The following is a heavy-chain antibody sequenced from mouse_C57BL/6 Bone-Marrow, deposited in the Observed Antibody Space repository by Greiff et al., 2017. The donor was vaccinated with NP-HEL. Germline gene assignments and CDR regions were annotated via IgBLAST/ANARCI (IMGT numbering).Heavy chain of an antibody. J-gene: IGHJ3*01. CDR2: INPGSGGT. CDR1: GYAFTNYL. CDR3: ARKGGDSSGYGFAY. D-gene: IGHD3-2*02. Sequence: QVQLQQSGAELVRPGTSVKVSCKASGYAFTNYLIEWVKQRPGQGLEWIGVINPGSGGTNYNEKFKGKATLTADKSSSTAYMQLSSLTSEDSAVDFCARKGGDSSGYGFAYWGQGTRVTVSA. V-gene: IGHV1-54*01.